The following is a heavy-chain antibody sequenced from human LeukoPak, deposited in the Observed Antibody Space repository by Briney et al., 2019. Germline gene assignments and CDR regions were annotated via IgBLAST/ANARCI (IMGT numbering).Heavy chain of an antibody. CDR2: ISGSGGST. CDR3: AKVKHSDYYDSSGYYSTFDY. Sequence: GGSLRLSCAASGFTFSSYAMSWVRQAPGKGLEWVSAISGSGGSTYYADSVKGRFTISRDNSKNTLYLQMNSLRAEDTAVYYCAKVKHSDYYDSSGYYSTFDYWGQGTLVTVSS. J-gene: IGHJ4*02. CDR1: GFTFSSYA. V-gene: IGHV3-23*01. D-gene: IGHD3-22*01.